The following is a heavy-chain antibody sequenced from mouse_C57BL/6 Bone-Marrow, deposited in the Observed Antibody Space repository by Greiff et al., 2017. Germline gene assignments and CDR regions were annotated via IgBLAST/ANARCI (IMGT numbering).Heavy chain of an antibody. CDR1: GFTFSSYG. V-gene: IGHV5-6*01. D-gene: IGHD2-4*01. J-gene: IGHJ3*01. CDR3: ARLGLRQFAY. CDR2: ISSGGSYT. Sequence: EVKLMASGGDLVKPGGSLKLSCAASGFTFSSYGMSWVRQTPDKRLEWVATISSGGSYTYYPDSVKGRFTISRDNAKNTLYLQMSSLKSEDTAMYYCARLGLRQFAYWGQGTLVTVSA.